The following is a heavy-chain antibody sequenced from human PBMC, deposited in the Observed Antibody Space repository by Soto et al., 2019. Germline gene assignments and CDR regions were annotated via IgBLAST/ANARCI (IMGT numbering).Heavy chain of an antibody. V-gene: IGHV3-23*01. Sequence: PGGSLRLSYAASGFTFSSYAMSWVRQAPGKGLEWVSAISGSGGSTYYADSVKGRFTISRDNSKNTLYLQMNSLRAEDTAVYYCAKEVVGHGLTMVRGDWFDPWGQGTLVTVSS. CDR1: GFTFSSYA. CDR2: ISGSGGST. CDR3: AKEVVGHGLTMVRGDWFDP. J-gene: IGHJ5*02. D-gene: IGHD3-10*01.